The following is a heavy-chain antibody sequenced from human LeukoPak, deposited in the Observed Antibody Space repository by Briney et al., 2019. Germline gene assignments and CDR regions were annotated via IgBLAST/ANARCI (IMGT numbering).Heavy chain of an antibody. CDR2: ISAYNGNT. CDR3: ARGESTMVVVVRDF. V-gene: IGHV1-18*01. J-gene: IGHJ4*02. Sequence: ASVKVSCKASGYTFTSYGISWVRQAPGQGLEWMGWISAYNGNTHYAQKLQGRVTMTTDTSTSTAYMELRSLRSDDTAVYYCARGESTMVVVVRDFWGQGTLVTVSS. CDR1: GYTFTSYG. D-gene: IGHD3-22*01.